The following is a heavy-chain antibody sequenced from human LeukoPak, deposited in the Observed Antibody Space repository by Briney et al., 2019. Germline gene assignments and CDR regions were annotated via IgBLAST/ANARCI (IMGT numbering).Heavy chain of an antibody. CDR2: MESDGTST. CDR1: GFTLSNHW. V-gene: IGHV3-74*01. D-gene: IGHD5-24*01. Sequence: QPGGSLRLSCAASGFTLSNHWMHWVRQAPGKGLVWVSHMESDGTSTSYADSVMGRFTISRDNAKNTMYLQMNSLRGEDTAVYYCVRDDWGPGYNFEYWGQGTLVT. CDR3: VRDDWGPGYNFEY. J-gene: IGHJ4*02.